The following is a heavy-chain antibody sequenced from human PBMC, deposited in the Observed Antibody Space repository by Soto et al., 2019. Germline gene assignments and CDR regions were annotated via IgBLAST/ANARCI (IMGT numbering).Heavy chain of an antibody. J-gene: IGHJ4*02. CDR2: IYHSGST. CDR1: GGSISSGGYS. Sequence: QLQLQESGSGLVKPSQTLSLTCAVSGGSISSGGYSWSWIRQPPGKGLEWIGYIYHSGSTYYNPSLKRRVTISVDRAKNQFSLKLSSVTAADTAVYYCARVRDVGYSYGYFDYWGQATLVTVSS. V-gene: IGHV4-30-2*01. D-gene: IGHD5-18*01. CDR3: ARVRDVGYSYGYFDY.